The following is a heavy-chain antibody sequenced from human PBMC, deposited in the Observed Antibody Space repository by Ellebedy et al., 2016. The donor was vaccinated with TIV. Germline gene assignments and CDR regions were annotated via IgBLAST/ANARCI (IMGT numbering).Heavy chain of an antibody. CDR3: ARRDRVVVTDY. J-gene: IGHJ4*02. CDR2: IYSGGST. D-gene: IGHD3-22*01. V-gene: IGHV3-53*01. Sequence: GESLKISCVVSGFTVYNNYMSWVRQAPGKGLEWVPVIYSGGSTYYADSVKGRFTISRDSSKNTVYLQMNRLRAEDTAVYYCARRDRVVVTDYWGQGTLVTVSS. CDR1: GFTVYNNY.